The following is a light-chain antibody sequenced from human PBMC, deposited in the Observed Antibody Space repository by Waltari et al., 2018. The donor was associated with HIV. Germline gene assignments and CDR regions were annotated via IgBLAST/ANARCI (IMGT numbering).Light chain of an antibody. V-gene: IGKV3-15*01. CDR2: AAS. J-gene: IGKJ1*01. CDR3: QQYNNWPRT. CDR1: QSISGN. Sequence: DIVLMQAPAPLSGSPGQGATLSCRASQSISGNLAWYQQQRGQAPRLLVYAASIRASGIPARFSGSGSGPEFSLTVSSLQSEDFAIYYCQQYNNWPRTFGQGTKLEI.